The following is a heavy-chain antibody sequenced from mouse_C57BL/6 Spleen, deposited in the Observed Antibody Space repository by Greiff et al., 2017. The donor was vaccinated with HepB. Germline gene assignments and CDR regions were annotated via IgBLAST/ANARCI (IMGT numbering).Heavy chain of an antibody. D-gene: IGHD1-1*01. CDR2: IHPNSGST. V-gene: IGHV1-64*01. CDR3: ARGDYYYGSSSAWFAY. J-gene: IGHJ3*01. CDR1: GYTFTSYW. Sequence: QVQLQQPGAELVKPGASVKLSCKASGYTFTSYWMHWVKQRPGQGLEWIGMIHPNSGSTNYNEKFKSKATLTVDKSSSTAYMQLSSLTSEDSAVYYCARGDYYYGSSSAWFAYWGQVTLVTVSA.